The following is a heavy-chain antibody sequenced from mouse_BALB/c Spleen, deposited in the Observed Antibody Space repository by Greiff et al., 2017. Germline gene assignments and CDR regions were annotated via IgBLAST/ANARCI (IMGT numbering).Heavy chain of an antibody. V-gene: IGHV1-84*02. CDR2: IYPGSGNT. CDR3: ARGGYYGSSYYFDY. Sequence: QVQLKESGPELVKPGASVKISCKASGYTFTDYYINWVKQKPGQGLEWIGWIYPGSGNTKYNEKFKGKATLTVDTSSSTAYMQLSSLTSKDTAVYFCARGGYYGSSYYFDYWGQGTTLTVSS. J-gene: IGHJ2*01. CDR1: GYTFTDYY. D-gene: IGHD1-1*01.